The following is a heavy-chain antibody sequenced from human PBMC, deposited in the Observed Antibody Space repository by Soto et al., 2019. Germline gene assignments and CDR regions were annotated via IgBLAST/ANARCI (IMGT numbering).Heavy chain of an antibody. CDR3: ARHVDDSSGYYYVLEAFDI. CDR2: IYPGDSDT. CDR1: GYSFTSYW. J-gene: IGHJ3*02. D-gene: IGHD3-22*01. V-gene: IGHV5-51*01. Sequence: PGDSLKISCNCSGYSFTSYWIGWVRQMPVKGLEWMGIIYPGDSDTRYSPSFQGQVTISADKSISTAYLQWSSLKASDTAMYYCARHVDDSSGYYYVLEAFDIWGQGTMVT.